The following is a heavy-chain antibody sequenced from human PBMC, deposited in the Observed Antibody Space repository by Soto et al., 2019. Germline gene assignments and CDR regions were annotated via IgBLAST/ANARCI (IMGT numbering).Heavy chain of an antibody. CDR3: ARDKHGSGNVDIVATIKGGFDY. Sequence: GGSLRLSCAASGFTFSSYAMHWVRQAPGKGLEWVAVISYDGSNKYYADSVKGRFTISRDNSKNTLYLQMNSLRAEDTAVYYCARDKHGSGNVDIVATIKGGFDYWGQGTLVTVSS. CDR1: GFTFSSYA. V-gene: IGHV3-30*04. D-gene: IGHD5-12*01. CDR2: ISYDGSNK. J-gene: IGHJ4*02.